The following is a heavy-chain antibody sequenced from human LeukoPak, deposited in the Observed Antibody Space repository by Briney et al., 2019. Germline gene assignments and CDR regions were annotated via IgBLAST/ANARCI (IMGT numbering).Heavy chain of an antibody. CDR1: GFTFDDYA. CDR3: AKDSSGYYYVFQH. V-gene: IGHV3-43*02. J-gene: IGHJ1*01. D-gene: IGHD3-22*01. Sequence: GGSLRLSCAASGFTFDDYAMHWVRQAPGKGLEWVSLISGDGGSTYYGDSVKGRFTISRDNSKNSLYLQMNSLGTEDTALYYCAKDSSGYYYVFQHWGQGTLVTVSP. CDR2: ISGDGGST.